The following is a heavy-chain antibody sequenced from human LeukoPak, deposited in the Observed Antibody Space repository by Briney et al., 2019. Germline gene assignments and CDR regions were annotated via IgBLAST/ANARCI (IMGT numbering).Heavy chain of an antibody. CDR1: GGSFSGYY. D-gene: IGHD3-16*01. V-gene: IGHV4-34*01. CDR2: INHSGST. Sequence: PSETLSLTCTVYGGSFSGYYWSWIRQPPGKGLEWIGEINHSGSTNYNPSLKSRVTISVDTSKNQFSLKLSSVTAADTAVYCCARLVLLGGFDPWGQGTLVTVSS. CDR3: ARLVLLGGFDP. J-gene: IGHJ5*02.